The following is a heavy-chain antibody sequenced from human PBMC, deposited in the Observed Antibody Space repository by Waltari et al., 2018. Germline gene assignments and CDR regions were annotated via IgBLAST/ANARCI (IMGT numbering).Heavy chain of an antibody. J-gene: IGHJ5*02. CDR2: MNPDMGNT. Sequence: QVQLVQSGAEVKKPGASVKGSCKASGYTFTSYDINWVRQATGQGLEWMGWMNPDMGNTGYAQKFQGRGTITRITSISTAYMELSSLRSEDTAVYYCATSRLLRSRGGFDPWGQGTLVTVSS. CDR3: ATSRLLRSRGGFDP. CDR1: GYTFTSYD. D-gene: IGHD3-16*01. V-gene: IGHV1-8*03.